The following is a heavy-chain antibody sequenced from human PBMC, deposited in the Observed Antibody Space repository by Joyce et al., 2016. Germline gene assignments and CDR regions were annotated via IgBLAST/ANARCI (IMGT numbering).Heavy chain of an antibody. CDR3: ARGDGYSSSWFDH. J-gene: IGHJ5*02. D-gene: IGHD6-13*01. V-gene: IGHV1-8*01. Sequence: QVQLVQSGAEVKKPGASVKVSCKASGYIFASYDINWVRQAAGQGLEWMRGMNTNGGNTGYAQKFQGRVTMTRDTPLITAYLEVSGLRSGDTAIYYCARGDGYSSSWFDHWGQGTLVTVSS. CDR2: MNTNGGNT. CDR1: GYIFASYD.